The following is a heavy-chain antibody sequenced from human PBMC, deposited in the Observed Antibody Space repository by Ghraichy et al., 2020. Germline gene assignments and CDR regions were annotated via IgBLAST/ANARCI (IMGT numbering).Heavy chain of an antibody. CDR2: IYPGDSDT. D-gene: IGHD3-3*01. J-gene: IGHJ6*02. CDR1: GYSFTSYW. CDR3: AGGLYYAFWSGYSNYYYGKGL. V-gene: IGHV5-51*01. Sequence: GESLNISCKGSGYSFTSYWIGWVRQMPGKGLEWMGIIYPGDSDTRYSPSFQGQVTIPADKSISTAYLQWSSLKASDTAMHYCAGGLYYAFWSGYSNYYYGKGLWGLGSTVPISS.